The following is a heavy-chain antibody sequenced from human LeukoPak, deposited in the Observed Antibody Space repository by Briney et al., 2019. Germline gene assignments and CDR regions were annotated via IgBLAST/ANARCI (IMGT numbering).Heavy chain of an antibody. D-gene: IGHD2-2*03. V-gene: IGHV4-39*01. CDR2: IYYSGST. CDR3: ARRLGYCSSTSCYAFDY. J-gene: IGHJ4*02. Sequence: WVRQPPGKGLEWIGSIYYSGSTYYNPSLKSRVTISVDTSKDQFSLKLSSVTAADTAVYYCARRLGYCSSTSCYAFDYWGQGTLVTVSS.